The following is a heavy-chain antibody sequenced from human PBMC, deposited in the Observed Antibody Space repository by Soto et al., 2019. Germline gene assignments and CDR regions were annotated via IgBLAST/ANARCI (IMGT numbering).Heavy chain of an antibody. CDR1: EDSFNTHW. Sequence: PGESLKISCKGSEDSFNTHWIGWVRQTPGKGLEWMGLIYPTDSDTRYSPSFQGQVTISADKSVNTAYLQWSSLKASDTARYYCARIFCSGASCSDHEPFDLWGRGKMVTVSS. V-gene: IGHV5-51*01. D-gene: IGHD2-15*01. CDR3: ARIFCSGASCSDHEPFDL. CDR2: IYPTDSDT. J-gene: IGHJ3*01.